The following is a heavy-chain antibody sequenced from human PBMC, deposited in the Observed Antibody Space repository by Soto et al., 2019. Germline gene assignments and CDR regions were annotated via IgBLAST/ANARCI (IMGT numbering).Heavy chain of an antibody. V-gene: IGHV1-18*01. CDR3: ARDGRAFSIFGETMDV. CDR2: ISAYSGDT. Sequence: ASVKIYYNACCDTVTRYGVSWGGHAPGQGLEWMGWISAYSGDTKYAQRFQDRLTVTTDPSTTTASMELRSLRSDDTAVYSCARDGRAFSIFGETMDVWGQGTTVTVSS. CDR1: CDTVTRYG. J-gene: IGHJ6*01. D-gene: IGHD3-3*01.